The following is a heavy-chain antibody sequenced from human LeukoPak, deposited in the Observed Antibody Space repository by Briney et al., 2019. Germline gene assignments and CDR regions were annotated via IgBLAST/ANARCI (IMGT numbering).Heavy chain of an antibody. J-gene: IGHJ5*02. CDR2: INPNSGGT. CDR1: GYTFTSYY. CDR3: AREIAVAGTDRWFDP. D-gene: IGHD6-19*01. V-gene: IGHV1-2*06. Sequence: ASVKVSCKASGYTFTSYYMHWVRQAPGQGLEWMGRINPNSGGTNYAQKFQGRVTMTRDTSISTAYMELSRLRSDDTAVYYCAREIAVAGTDRWFDPWGQGTLVTVSS.